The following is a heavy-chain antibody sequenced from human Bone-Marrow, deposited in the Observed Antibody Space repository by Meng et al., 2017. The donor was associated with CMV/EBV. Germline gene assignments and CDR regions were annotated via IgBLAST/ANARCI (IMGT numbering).Heavy chain of an antibody. CDR3: ARSTGYCSRTSCYPHFDY. Sequence: GGSLRLSCAASGFTFSSYWMSWVRQAPGKGLEWVANIKQDGSEKYYVDSVKGRFTISRDNAKNSLYLQMNSLRAEDTAVYYCARSTGYCSRTSCYPHFDYWGQGTLVTVSS. D-gene: IGHD2-2*01. CDR2: IKQDGSEK. CDR1: GFTFSSYW. J-gene: IGHJ4*02. V-gene: IGHV3-7*01.